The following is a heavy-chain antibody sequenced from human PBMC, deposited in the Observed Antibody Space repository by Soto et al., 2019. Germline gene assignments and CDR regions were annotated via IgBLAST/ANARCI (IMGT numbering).Heavy chain of an antibody. CDR2: IRVGGGDT. J-gene: IGHJ5*02. V-gene: IGHV3-23*01. D-gene: IGHD6-19*01. CDR1: GFTFSSSA. Sequence: EVQLLESGGGLAQPGGSRRLSCAASGFTFSSSAMNWVRQAPGKGLEWVSSIRVGGGDTFYADSVRGRFTVSRDISRNTLDLQMNSLRAEDPAIYYCAKCSGGTVRTSGWCTWFDPWGQGTLVTVSS. CDR3: AKCSGGTVRTSGWCTWFDP.